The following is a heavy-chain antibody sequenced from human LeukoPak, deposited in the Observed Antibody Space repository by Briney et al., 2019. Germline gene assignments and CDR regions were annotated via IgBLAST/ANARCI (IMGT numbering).Heavy chain of an antibody. J-gene: IGHJ3*02. Sequence: GGSLRLSCAASGFTFSSYSMTWVRQAPGKGLEWVSSISSSSSYIYYADSVKGRFTISRDNAKNSLYLQMNSLRAEDTAVYYCARGGGYYDSSGYYSDIWGQGTMVTVSS. V-gene: IGHV3-21*01. D-gene: IGHD3-22*01. CDR2: ISSSSSYI. CDR3: ARGGGYYDSSGYYSDI. CDR1: GFTFSSYS.